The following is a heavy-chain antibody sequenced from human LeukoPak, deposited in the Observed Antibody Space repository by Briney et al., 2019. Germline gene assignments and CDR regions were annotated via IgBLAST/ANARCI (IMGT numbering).Heavy chain of an antibody. CDR2: IYTSGST. V-gene: IGHV4-4*07. CDR1: GGSISSYY. J-gene: IGHJ4*02. CDR3: ARADNTVTTIYYFDY. D-gene: IGHD4-17*01. Sequence: SETLSLTCTVSGGSISSYYWSWIRQPPGKGLEWIGRIYTSGSTNYNPSLKSRVTMSVDTSKNQFSLKLSSVTAADTAVYYCARADNTVTTIYYFDYWGQGTLVTVSS.